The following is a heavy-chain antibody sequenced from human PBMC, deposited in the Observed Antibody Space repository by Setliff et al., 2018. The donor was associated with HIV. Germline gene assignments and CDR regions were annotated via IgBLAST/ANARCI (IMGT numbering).Heavy chain of an antibody. CDR2: IYYNGST. D-gene: IGHD6-6*01. Sequence: SETLSLTCTVSGASVGSGHSYWSWIRQHPGKGLEWIGNIYYNGSTNYNPSLRSRVTISVDKSKNQFSLKLSSVTAADTAVYYCARSPGRGLAASIAPFFDYWGQGTLVTVSS. V-gene: IGHV4-61*01. CDR1: GASVGSGHSY. CDR3: ARSPGRGLAASIAPFFDY. J-gene: IGHJ4*02.